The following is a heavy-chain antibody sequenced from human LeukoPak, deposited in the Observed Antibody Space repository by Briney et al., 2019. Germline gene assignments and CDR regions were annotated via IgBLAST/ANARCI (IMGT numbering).Heavy chain of an antibody. CDR3: ARGQTSYYHYYGLDV. CDR1: GYTLTELS. J-gene: IGHJ6*02. V-gene: IGHV1-24*01. CDR2: FDPEDGET. Sequence: GASVKVSCKVSGYTLTELSVHWVRQPPGKGLEWMGGFDPEDGETIYAQKFQGRVTMTEDTSTDTAYMELSSLRSEDTAVYYCARGQTSYYHYYGLDVWGQGTTVTVSS.